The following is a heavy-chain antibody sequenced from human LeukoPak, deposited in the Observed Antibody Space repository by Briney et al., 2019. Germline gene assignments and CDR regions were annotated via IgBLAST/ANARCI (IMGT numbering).Heavy chain of an antibody. J-gene: IGHJ4*02. Sequence: GGALRLSCAASVFTFSSSWMSGVRQAPGKGLHGVANIEKDGSEIYYVDSVKGRFTISRDNAKNSLYLQMNSLRAEDTAVYYCTRNYYWGQGTLVTVSS. CDR2: IEKDGSEI. CDR3: TRNYY. V-gene: IGHV3-7*01. CDR1: VFTFSSSW.